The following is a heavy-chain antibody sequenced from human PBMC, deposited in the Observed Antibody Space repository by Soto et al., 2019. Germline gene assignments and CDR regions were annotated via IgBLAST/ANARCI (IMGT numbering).Heavy chain of an antibody. Sequence: QVHLVQSGAVVENPGASVKVSCMASGYTFTNFGINWVRQAPGQGLERMGWITPYNGNANYPQKNQDRITITTDTSTNTAYLELRSLRSDDTAVYFCARARMFSGAHHDYWGQGTRVTVSS. CDR3: ARARMFSGAHHDY. D-gene: IGHD1-26*01. V-gene: IGHV1-18*04. CDR1: GYTFTNFG. CDR2: ITPYNGNA. J-gene: IGHJ4*02.